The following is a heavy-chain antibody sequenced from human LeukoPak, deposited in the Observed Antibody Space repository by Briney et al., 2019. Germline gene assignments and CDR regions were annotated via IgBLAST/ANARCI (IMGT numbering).Heavy chain of an antibody. J-gene: IGHJ4*02. CDR2: ISGSGGST. V-gene: IGHV3-23*01. CDR3: VAYYDILTGYKY. D-gene: IGHD3-9*01. Sequence: PGGTLRLSCAASGFTFSSYGMSWVRQAPGKGLEWVSAISGSGGSTYYADSVKGRFTISRDNSKNTLYLQMNSLRAEDTAVYYCVAYYDILTGYKYWDQGTLVTVSS. CDR1: GFTFSSYG.